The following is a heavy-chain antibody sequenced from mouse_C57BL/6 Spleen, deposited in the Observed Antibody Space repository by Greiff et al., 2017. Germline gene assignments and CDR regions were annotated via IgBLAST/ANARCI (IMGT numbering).Heavy chain of an antibody. D-gene: IGHD2-4*01. CDR3: AKRGVYDYERENAMDY. CDR1: GFSLTSYG. J-gene: IGHJ4*01. Sequence: VKLMESGPGLVAPSQCLSITCTVSGFSLTSYGVSWVRQPPGKGLEWLGVIWGDGSTNYHSALISRLSISKDNSKGQVFLKLNSLQTDDTSTYYCAKRGVYDYERENAMDYWGQGTSVTVAS. V-gene: IGHV2-3*01. CDR2: IWGDGST.